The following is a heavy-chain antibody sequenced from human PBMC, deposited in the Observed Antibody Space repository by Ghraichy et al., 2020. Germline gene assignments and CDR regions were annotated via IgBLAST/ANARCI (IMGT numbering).Heavy chain of an antibody. CDR2: IYYSGST. CDR3: ARDRFYDYGGNPRTEDEAFDI. J-gene: IGHJ3*02. V-gene: IGHV4-59*01. Sequence: SETLSLTCTVSGGSISSYYWSWIRQPPGKGLEWIGYIYYSGSTNYNPSLKSRVTISVDTSKNQFSLKLSSVTAADTAVYYCARDRFYDYGGNPRTEDEAFDIWGQGTMVTVSS. CDR1: GGSISSYY. D-gene: IGHD4-23*01.